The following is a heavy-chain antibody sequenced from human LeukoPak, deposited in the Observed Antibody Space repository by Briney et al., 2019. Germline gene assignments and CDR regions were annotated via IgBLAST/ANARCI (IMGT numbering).Heavy chain of an antibody. Sequence: ASVKVSYKASRGTFSSYGISWVRPAPGQGLEWMGGIIPIFGTANYAQKFQGRVTITADESTSTAYMELSSLRSEDTAVYYCARDGSDYEHLYQDWGQGTLVTVSS. CDR2: IIPIFGTA. CDR1: RGTFSSYG. J-gene: IGHJ4*02. CDR3: ARDGSDYEHLYQD. V-gene: IGHV1-69*13. D-gene: IGHD5-12*01.